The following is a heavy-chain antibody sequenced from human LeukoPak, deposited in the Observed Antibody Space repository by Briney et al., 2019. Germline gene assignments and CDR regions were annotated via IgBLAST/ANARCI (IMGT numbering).Heavy chain of an antibody. J-gene: IGHJ4*02. D-gene: IGHD6-13*01. CDR2: ISYDGSNK. Sequence: GGSLRLSCAASGFTFSSYGMHWVRQAPGKGLEWVAVISYDGSNKYYADSVKGRFTISRDNSKNTLYLQMNSLRAEDTAVYYCAKDRRIAAAGYYFDYWGQGTLVTASS. V-gene: IGHV3-30*18. CDR3: AKDRRIAAAGYYFDY. CDR1: GFTFSSYG.